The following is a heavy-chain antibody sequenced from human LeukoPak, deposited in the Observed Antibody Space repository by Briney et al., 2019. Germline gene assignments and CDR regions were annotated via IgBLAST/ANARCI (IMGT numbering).Heavy chain of an antibody. CDR1: GYTFTGYY. CDR3: ARECLELWFGLGGYYGMDV. V-gene: IGHV1-2*02. J-gene: IGHJ6*02. CDR2: INPNSGGT. Sequence: ASVKVSCKASGYTFTGYYMHWVRQAPGQGLEWMGWINPNSGGTNYAQKFQGRVTMTRDTSISTAYMELSRLRSDDTAVYYCARECLELWFGLGGYYGMDVWGQGTTVTVSS. D-gene: IGHD3-10*01.